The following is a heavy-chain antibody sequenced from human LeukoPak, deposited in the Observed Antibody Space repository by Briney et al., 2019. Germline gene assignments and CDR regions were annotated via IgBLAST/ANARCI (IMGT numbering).Heavy chain of an antibody. CDR2: MNPNSGNT. V-gene: IGHV1-8*01. Sequence: ASVKVSCKASGYTFTGYDINWVRQATGQGLEWMGWMNPNSGNTGYAQKFQGRVTMTRNTSISTAYMELSSLRSKDTAVYYCARGSRKYSSSCGYWGQGTLVTVSS. CDR3: ARGSRKYSSSCGY. J-gene: IGHJ4*02. CDR1: GYTFTGYD. D-gene: IGHD6-13*01.